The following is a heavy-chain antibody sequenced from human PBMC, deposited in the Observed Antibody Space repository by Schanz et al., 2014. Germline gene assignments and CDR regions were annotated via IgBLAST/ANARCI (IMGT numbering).Heavy chain of an antibody. CDR1: GFNFNNYD. CDR3: ARDAADFYDILTEEDY. V-gene: IGHV1-8*01. CDR2: MNPKTGNT. Sequence: QVQLVQSGAEVKKPGASVKVSCTASGFNFNNYDINWVRQATGQGLEWMGWMNPKTGNTDHAQKFQGGVSMTWDTSASTAYMELRSLRSDDTAVYYCARDAADFYDILTEEDYWGQGTLVTVSS. J-gene: IGHJ4*02. D-gene: IGHD3-9*01.